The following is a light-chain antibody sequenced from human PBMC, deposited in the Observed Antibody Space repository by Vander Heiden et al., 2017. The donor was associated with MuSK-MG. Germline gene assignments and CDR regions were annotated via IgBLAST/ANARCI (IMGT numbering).Light chain of an antibody. V-gene: IGLV3-19*01. CDR1: SLRSYY. CDR2: GKN. Sequence: SSELTQDPAVSVALGQTVRITCQGDSLRSYYASRYQQKPGQAPVLVMYGKNNRPSGIPDRFSGSSSGNTASLTTTGAQAEDEADYYCNSRDSSGNHWVFGGGTKLTVL. J-gene: IGLJ3*02. CDR3: NSRDSSGNHWV.